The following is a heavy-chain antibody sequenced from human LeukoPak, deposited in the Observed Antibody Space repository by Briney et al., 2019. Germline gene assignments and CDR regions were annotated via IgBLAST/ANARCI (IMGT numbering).Heavy chain of an antibody. D-gene: IGHD3-10*01. Sequence: GGSLRLSCAASGFTFSNYGIHWVRQAPGKGLEWVALIWYDGTKQYYADSVKGRFTISRDNSRNTLYLEMNSLRAEDTAMYYCARDKEGPFSGTYGILDYWGQGTLVTVSS. CDR3: ARDKEGPFSGTYGILDY. CDR2: IWYDGTKQ. J-gene: IGHJ4*02. V-gene: IGHV3-33*01. CDR1: GFTFSNYG.